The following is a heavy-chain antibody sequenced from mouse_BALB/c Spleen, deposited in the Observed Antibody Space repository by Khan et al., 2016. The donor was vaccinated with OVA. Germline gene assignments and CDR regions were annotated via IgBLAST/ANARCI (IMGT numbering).Heavy chain of an antibody. J-gene: IGHJ3*01. CDR2: ILPGSGST. D-gene: IGHD4-1*01. CDR3: EPNWFWYAD. V-gene: IGHV1-9*01. CDR1: GYTFSNYW. Sequence: LQAAGAELMKPGASVKISCKATGYTFSNYWIEWLKQRPGHGLECIGEILPGSGSTHYIEKFKGKATFTADPSSTTAYMQLSSLTSENSAVYYCEPNWFWYADGGQGTLVTVSA.